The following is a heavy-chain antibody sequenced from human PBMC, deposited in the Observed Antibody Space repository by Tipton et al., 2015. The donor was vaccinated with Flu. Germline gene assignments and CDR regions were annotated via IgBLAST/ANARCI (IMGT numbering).Heavy chain of an antibody. J-gene: IGHJ5*02. V-gene: IGHV4-39*07. CDR2: IYYSGTT. CDR3: AREGSLRYFDWIPSNWFDP. Sequence: LRLSCTVSGAFLSTSTLYWGWTRQAPGKGLEWIGSIYYSGTTYYNPSLKSRVTISVDLSKNQFSLRLTSVTAADTAVYYCAREGSLRYFDWIPSNWFDPWGPGTPVAVSS. D-gene: IGHD3-9*01. CDR1: GAFLSTSTLY.